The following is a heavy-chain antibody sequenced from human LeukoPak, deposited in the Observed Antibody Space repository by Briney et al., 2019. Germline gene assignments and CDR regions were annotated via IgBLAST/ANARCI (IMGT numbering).Heavy chain of an antibody. J-gene: IGHJ3*02. Sequence: SETLSLTCTVSGGSISNYYWSWIRQPPGKGLEWIGYVYYSGRTNYNPSLKSRVTISVDTSKNQFSLKLSSVTAADTAVYYCARVSPYDSSSGGAFDIWGQGTMVTVSS. CDR2: VYYSGRT. CDR1: GGSISNYY. CDR3: ARVSPYDSSSGGAFDI. V-gene: IGHV4-59*12. D-gene: IGHD3-22*01.